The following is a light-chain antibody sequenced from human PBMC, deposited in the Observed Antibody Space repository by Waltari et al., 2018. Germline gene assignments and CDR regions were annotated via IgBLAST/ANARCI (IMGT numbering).Light chain of an antibody. CDR2: DIS. J-gene: IGKJ2*01. Sequence: EIVMTQSPATLSVSPGERATLSCRASQSIGSRLAWYQQKRGQAPRLIIYDISTRATGIPARFSGSGSGTEFTLTISSLQSEDSATYYCHQYSASHTFGQGTELEI. CDR3: HQYSASHT. V-gene: IGKV3-15*01. CDR1: QSIGSR.